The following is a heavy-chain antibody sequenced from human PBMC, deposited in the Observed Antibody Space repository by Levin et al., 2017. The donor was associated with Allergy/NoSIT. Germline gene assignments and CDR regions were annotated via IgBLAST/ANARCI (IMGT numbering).Heavy chain of an antibody. J-gene: IGHJ4*02. V-gene: IGHV3-21*01. CDR3: ARDQDTAMDRFDY. Sequence: GESLKISCAASGFTFSSYSMNWVRQAPGKGLEWVSSISSSSSYIYYADSVKGRFTISRDNAKNSLYLQMNSLRAEDTAVYYCARDQDTAMDRFDYWGQGTLVTVSS. D-gene: IGHD5-18*01. CDR1: GFTFSSYS. CDR2: ISSSSSYI.